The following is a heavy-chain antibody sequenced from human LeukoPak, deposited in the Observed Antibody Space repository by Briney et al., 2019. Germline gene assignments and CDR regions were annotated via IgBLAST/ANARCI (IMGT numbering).Heavy chain of an antibody. Sequence: PSETLSLTCTVSGGSITNYYWTWIRQPPGKGLDWIGYIYYSGSTNYNPSLKSRVTISVDTSKNQFSLKLNSVTAADTAVYYCARDIYYDFWSGYSGYYYYGMDVWGQGTTVTVSS. J-gene: IGHJ6*02. CDR2: IYYSGST. V-gene: IGHV4-59*01. CDR1: GGSITNYY. D-gene: IGHD3-3*01. CDR3: ARDIYYDFWSGYSGYYYYGMDV.